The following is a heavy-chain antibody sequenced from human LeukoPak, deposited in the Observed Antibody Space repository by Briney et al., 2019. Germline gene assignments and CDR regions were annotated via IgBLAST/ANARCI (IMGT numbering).Heavy chain of an antibody. V-gene: IGHV7-4-1*02. Sequence: ASVKVSCKASGYTFTSYAMNWVRQAPGQGLEWMGWINTNTGNPTYAQGFTGRFVFSLDTSVSTAYLQISSLKAEDTAVYYCAREGTPYDFWSGSYYYYYYGTDVWGQGTTVTVSS. CDR3: AREGTPYDFWSGSYYYYYYGTDV. CDR1: GYTFTSYA. D-gene: IGHD3-3*01. CDR2: INTNTGNP. J-gene: IGHJ6*02.